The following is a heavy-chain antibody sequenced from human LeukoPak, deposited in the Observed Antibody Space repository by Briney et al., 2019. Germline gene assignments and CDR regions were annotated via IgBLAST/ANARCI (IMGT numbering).Heavy chain of an antibody. CDR1: GFTFSSYS. CDR3: ASNNKDYDYVWGSYRATTKNDY. V-gene: IGHV3-21*01. CDR2: ISRISSYI. D-gene: IGHD3-16*02. J-gene: IGHJ4*02. Sequence: GGSLRLSCAASGFTFSSYSMNWVRQAPGKGLEWVSSISRISSYIYYADSVKGRFTISRDNAKTSLYLKMNSLRAEDTAVYYCASNNKDYDYVWGSYRATTKNDYWGQGTLVTVSS.